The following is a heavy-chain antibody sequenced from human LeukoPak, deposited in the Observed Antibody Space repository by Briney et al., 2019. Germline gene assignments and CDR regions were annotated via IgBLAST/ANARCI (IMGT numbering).Heavy chain of an antibody. J-gene: IGHJ6*03. CDR2: IKHSGST. Sequence: SETLSLTCAVYGGSFSGYYWSWIRQPPGKGLEWIGEIKHSGSTNYNPSLKSRVTISVDTSKNQFSLKLSSVTAADTAVYYCAIGIREYYYYYMDVWGRGTTVTVSS. V-gene: IGHV4-34*01. CDR1: GGSFSGYY. CDR3: AIGIREYYYYYMDV. D-gene: IGHD3-3*02.